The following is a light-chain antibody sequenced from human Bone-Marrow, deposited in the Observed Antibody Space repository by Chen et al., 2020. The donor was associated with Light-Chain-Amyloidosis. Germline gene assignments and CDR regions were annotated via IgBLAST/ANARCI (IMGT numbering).Light chain of an antibody. CDR3: QAADSSGTYEVI. CDR2: RET. Sequence: SYELTQPPSVSVSPGQTARITCSGDDLPTKYAYWYQQKPGQAPVLVIHRETERPSGICERFSGSSSGTTATLTSSGVQAEDEADYHCQAADSSGTYEVIFGGGTKLTVL. J-gene: IGLJ2*01. CDR1: DLPTKY. V-gene: IGLV3-25*03.